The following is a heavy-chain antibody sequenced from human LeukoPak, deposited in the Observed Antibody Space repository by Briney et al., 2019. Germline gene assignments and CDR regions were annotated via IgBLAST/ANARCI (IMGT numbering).Heavy chain of an antibody. CDR2: IYYSGSI. CDR3: AREDSYGYGGVWFDP. D-gene: IGHD5-18*01. Sequence: PSETLSLTCTVSGGSISSYYWSWIRQPPGKGLEWIGYIYYSGSINYNPSLKSRVTISVDTSKNQFSLKLSSVTAADTAVYYCAREDSYGYGGVWFDPWGQGTLVAVSS. J-gene: IGHJ5*02. V-gene: IGHV4-59*01. CDR1: GGSISSYY.